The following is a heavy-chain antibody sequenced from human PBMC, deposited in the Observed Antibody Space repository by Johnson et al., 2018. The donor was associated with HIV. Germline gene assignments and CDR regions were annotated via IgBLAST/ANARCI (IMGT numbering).Heavy chain of an antibody. CDR1: GFTVSSNY. Sequence: VQLVESGGGLVQPGGSLRLSCEASGFTVSSNYMTWVRQAPGKGLAWVSVIYSGGSTYYADSVKGRFTISRDNSKNTLYLQMNSLRAGDTAVYYCAREARMRDAFDIWGQGTMVTVSS. J-gene: IGHJ3*02. CDR3: AREARMRDAFDI. D-gene: IGHD1-14*01. CDR2: IYSGGST. V-gene: IGHV3-66*01.